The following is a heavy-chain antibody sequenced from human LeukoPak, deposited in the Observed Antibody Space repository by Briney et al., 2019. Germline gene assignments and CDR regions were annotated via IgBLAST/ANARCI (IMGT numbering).Heavy chain of an antibody. J-gene: IGHJ4*02. Sequence: SETLSLTCTASGGPISSFYWSWIRQSPGKGLEWIGYNYYSGSANYNPSLKSRVTISVDASKNQFSLKLSSVTAADTAVYYCARGDYGDSDYWGQGILVTVSS. D-gene: IGHD4-17*01. V-gene: IGHV4-59*01. CDR3: ARGDYGDSDY. CDR2: NYYSGSA. CDR1: GGPISSFY.